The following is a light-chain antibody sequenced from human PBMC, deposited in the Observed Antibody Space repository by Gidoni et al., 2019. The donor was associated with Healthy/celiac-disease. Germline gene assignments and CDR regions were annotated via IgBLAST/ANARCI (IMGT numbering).Light chain of an antibody. CDR3: SSYAGSNNVV. J-gene: IGLJ2*01. CDR1: SSDVGGYNY. CDR2: EVS. Sequence: QSALTPPPSASGSPGQSVTTSCTGTSSDVGGYNYFSWYQQHPGKAPKLMIYEVSKRPSGVPDRFSGSKSGNTASLTVSGLQAEDEGDYYCSSYAGSNNVVFGGGTKLTVL. V-gene: IGLV2-8*01.